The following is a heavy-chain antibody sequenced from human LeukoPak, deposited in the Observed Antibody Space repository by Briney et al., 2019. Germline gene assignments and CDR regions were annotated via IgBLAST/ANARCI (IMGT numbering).Heavy chain of an antibody. V-gene: IGHV3-23*01. CDR2: ISGSGGST. J-gene: IGHJ6*02. Sequence: GGSLRLSCAASGFTFSSYAMSWVRQAPGKGLEWVSAISGSGGSTYYADSVKGRFTISRDNSKNTLYLQMNSLRAEDTAVYYCARVPYCSGGSCYAPSYYYYGMDVWGQGTTVTVSS. CDR1: GFTFSSYA. D-gene: IGHD2-15*01. CDR3: ARVPYCSGGSCYAPSYYYYGMDV.